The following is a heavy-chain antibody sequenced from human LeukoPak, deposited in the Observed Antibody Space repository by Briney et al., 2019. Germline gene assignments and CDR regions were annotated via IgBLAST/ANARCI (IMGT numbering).Heavy chain of an antibody. CDR1: GLTFSNYA. J-gene: IGHJ4*02. Sequence: GGSLRLSCAVSGLTFSNYAMSWVRQAPGKGLEWVSDISGSGTYTYYADPVKGRFTISRDNTKNMLYLQMNSLRAEDTAVYYCARGGCSSTSCHPTPFDYWGQGTLVTVSS. CDR3: ARGGCSSTSCHPTPFDY. D-gene: IGHD2-2*01. V-gene: IGHV3-23*01. CDR2: ISGSGTYT.